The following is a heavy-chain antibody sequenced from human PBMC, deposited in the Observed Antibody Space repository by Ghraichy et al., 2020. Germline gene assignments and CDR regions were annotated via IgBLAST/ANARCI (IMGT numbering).Heavy chain of an antibody. V-gene: IGHV3-30*02. D-gene: IGHD3-22*01. CDR2: IRYDGSNK. CDR3: AKISLYDSSGLTDY. CDR1: GFTFSSYG. J-gene: IGHJ4*02. Sequence: LTCAASGFTFSSYGMHWVRQAPGKGLEWVAFIRYDGSNKYYGDSVKGRFTISRDISKNTLYLQLNSLTADDTAVYYCAKISLYDSSGLTDYWGQGTLVTVSS.